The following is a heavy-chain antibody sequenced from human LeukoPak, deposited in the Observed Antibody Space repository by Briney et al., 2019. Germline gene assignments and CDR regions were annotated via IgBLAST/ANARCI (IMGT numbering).Heavy chain of an antibody. CDR3: AKNWNYDY. Sequence: SETLSLTCAVYGGSFSGYYWSWIRQPPGKGLEWIGEINHSGSTNYNPSLKSRVTISVDTSKNQFSLKLSSVTAADTAVYYCAKNWNYDYWGQGTLVTVSS. D-gene: IGHD1-7*01. CDR1: GGSFSGYY. V-gene: IGHV4-34*01. J-gene: IGHJ4*02. CDR2: INHSGST.